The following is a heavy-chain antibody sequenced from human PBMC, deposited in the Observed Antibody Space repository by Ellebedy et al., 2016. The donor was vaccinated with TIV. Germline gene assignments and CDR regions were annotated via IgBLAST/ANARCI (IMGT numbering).Heavy chain of an antibody. CDR3: AKIAVSGLWYFDL. V-gene: IGHV3-33*03. CDR1: GFTFSGHG. CDR2: IWYDGSNE. Sequence: PGGSLRLSCAASGFTFSGHGMHWVRQAPGKGLEWVAVIWYDGSNEYYADSVKGRFTISRDNAKNTLYLQMNSLRAEDTAIYYCAKIAVSGLWYFDLWGRGTLVTVSS. D-gene: IGHD6-19*01. J-gene: IGHJ2*01.